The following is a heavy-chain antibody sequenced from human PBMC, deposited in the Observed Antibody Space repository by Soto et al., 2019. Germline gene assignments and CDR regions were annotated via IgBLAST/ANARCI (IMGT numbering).Heavy chain of an antibody. CDR1: GFIFRNYA. D-gene: IGHD1-26*01. CDR2: ISRDGSHK. CDR3: ARSRNSAVADSFDF. J-gene: IGHJ4*02. V-gene: IGHV3-30*04. Sequence: GSLRLSCAASGFIFRNYAIHWVRQAPGKGLEWVAVISRDGSHKYYLDSVKGRFTISRDNSKDTVNLLMNSLRDDDSAMYYCARSRNSAVADSFDFWGQGTLVTVS.